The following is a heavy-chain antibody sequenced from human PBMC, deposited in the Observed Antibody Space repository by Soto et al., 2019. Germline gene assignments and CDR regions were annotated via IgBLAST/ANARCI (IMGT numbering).Heavy chain of an antibody. Sequence: LSLTCAVYGGSFSGYYWSWIRQPPGKGLEWVAVIWYDGSNKYYADSVKGRFTISRDNSKNTLYLQMNSLRAEDTAVYYCARDRGSSWYEGGYYYYYGMDVWGRGTTVTVSS. CDR1: GGSFSGYY. V-gene: IGHV3-33*08. CDR2: IWYDGSNK. D-gene: IGHD6-13*01. CDR3: ARDRGSSWYEGGYYYYYGMDV. J-gene: IGHJ6*02.